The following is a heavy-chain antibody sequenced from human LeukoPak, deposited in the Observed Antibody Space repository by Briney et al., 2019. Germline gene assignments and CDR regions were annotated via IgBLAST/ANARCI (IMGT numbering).Heavy chain of an antibody. Sequence: PGGSLRLSCAASGFTVSSNYMSWVRQAPGKGLEWVSVVYSGGSTYYADSVKGRFTISRDNSQNTLYPQMNSLRAEDTAVYYCARDGPRAGRGVIFENWGQGPLVTVSS. J-gene: IGHJ4*02. CDR2: VYSGGST. CDR3: ARDGPRAGRGVIFEN. V-gene: IGHV3-66*01. CDR1: GFTVSSNY. D-gene: IGHD3-10*01.